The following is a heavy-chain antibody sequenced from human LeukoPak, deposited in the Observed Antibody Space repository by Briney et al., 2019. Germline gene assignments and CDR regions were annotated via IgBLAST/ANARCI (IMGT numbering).Heavy chain of an antibody. CDR3: ARWTDWYFDL. CDR1: GITFSNYW. D-gene: IGHD3/OR15-3a*01. J-gene: IGHJ2*01. V-gene: IGHV3-7*01. Sequence: GGSLRLSCAASGITFSNYWMTWIRQAPERGLQWVANIKEDGSDKNYADSVKGRFTISRDNAKDLLYLQMNSLRAEDTAVYYCARWTDWYFDLWGRGTLVTVSS. CDR2: IKEDGSDK.